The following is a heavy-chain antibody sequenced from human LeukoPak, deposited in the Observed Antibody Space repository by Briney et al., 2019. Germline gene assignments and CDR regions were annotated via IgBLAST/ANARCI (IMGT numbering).Heavy chain of an antibody. D-gene: IGHD2-15*01. J-gene: IGHJ4*02. Sequence: KSGESLKISCKASEYSFATYWIGWVRELPGQGLGWMGIIFPGDSDTRYSPSFQGQVTISADKSISTAYLQWSSLKASDTAIYYCASEYCSGGNCYFDYWGQGTLVTVSS. CDR1: EYSFATYW. V-gene: IGHV5-51*01. CDR2: IFPGDSDT. CDR3: ASEYCSGGNCYFDY.